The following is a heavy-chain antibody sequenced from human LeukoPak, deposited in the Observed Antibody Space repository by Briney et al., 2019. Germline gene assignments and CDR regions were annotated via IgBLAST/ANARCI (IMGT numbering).Heavy chain of an antibody. D-gene: IGHD2-2*02. Sequence: GGSLRLSCAASGSAFTAYGMHWVRQAPGKGLEGVATLWSDGSNKYYADSVKGRFTISRDNSKNTLYLQMNSLRAEDTAVYYCARRLYCSRDTCYTGPDAFDLWGQGTMVTVSS. V-gene: IGHV3-33*01. CDR1: GSAFTAYG. J-gene: IGHJ3*01. CDR2: LWSDGSNK. CDR3: ARRLYCSRDTCYTGPDAFDL.